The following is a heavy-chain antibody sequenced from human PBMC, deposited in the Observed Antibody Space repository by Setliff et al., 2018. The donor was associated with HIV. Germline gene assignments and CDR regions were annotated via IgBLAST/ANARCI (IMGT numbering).Heavy chain of an antibody. CDR3: ARERSRGYTDPPRFDY. D-gene: IGHD5-18*01. J-gene: IGHJ4*02. CDR1: GGSISSGSYY. V-gene: IGHV4-61*09. CDR2: IYTSGST. Sequence: SETLSLTCAVSGGSISSGSYYWSWIRQPAGKGLEWIGHIYTSGSTNYNPSLKSRVTISVDTSKNQFSLRLTSVTAADTAVYYCARERSRGYTDPPRFDYWGQGTLVTVSS.